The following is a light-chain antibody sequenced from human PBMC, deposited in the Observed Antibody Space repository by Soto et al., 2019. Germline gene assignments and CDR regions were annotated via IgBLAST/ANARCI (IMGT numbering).Light chain of an antibody. Sequence: EIVLTQSPATLSLSPGERATLSWSASQSFISYFAWYQQKPGQAPRLLIYDASNRATGIPARFSGSGSGTDFTLTISSLEPEDFAVYCCQQYGRSVGFGQGTKVDIK. CDR3: QQYGRSVG. CDR2: DAS. CDR1: QSFISY. J-gene: IGKJ1*01. V-gene: IGKV3-11*01.